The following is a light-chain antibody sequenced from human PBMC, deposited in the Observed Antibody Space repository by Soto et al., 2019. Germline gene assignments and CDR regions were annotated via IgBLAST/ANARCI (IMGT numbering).Light chain of an antibody. J-gene: IGLJ1*01. Sequence: QSALTQPASVSGSPGQSITISCTGTSSDIGAYKYVSWYQQYPGKAPKLMIYDVNYRPSGVSNRFSGSKSGNTASLTISGLQAEDEADYYCSSYRSGSTKIFGSGTKLTVL. V-gene: IGLV2-14*03. CDR1: SSDIGAYKY. CDR3: SSYRSGSTKI. CDR2: DVN.